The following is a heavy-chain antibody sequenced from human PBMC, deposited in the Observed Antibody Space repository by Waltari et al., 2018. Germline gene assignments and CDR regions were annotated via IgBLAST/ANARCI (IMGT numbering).Heavy chain of an antibody. CDR3: ATGTMTLVTPFF. J-gene: IGHJ4*02. V-gene: IGHV3-15*07. CDR1: GSNFTTAW. Sequence: EVQLVESGGRLVKHGGAVRRSWAAAGSNFTTAWMNWVRQAPGRGLEWVGRIKTRTDGETTAYAASVNDRFTISRDDSKNTVYLQLTGLKTEDTAVYYCATGTMTLVTPFFWGQGTLVTVSS. D-gene: IGHD4-17*01. CDR2: IKTRTDGETT.